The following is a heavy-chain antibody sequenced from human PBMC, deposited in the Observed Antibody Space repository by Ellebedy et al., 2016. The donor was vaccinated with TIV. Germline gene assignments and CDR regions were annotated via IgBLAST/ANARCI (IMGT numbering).Heavy chain of an antibody. J-gene: IGHJ4*02. D-gene: IGHD2-21*01. CDR3: ARDLHDVAANY. CDR1: GFTFSSYW. CDR2: IKGDGTTA. Sequence: PGGSLRLSCTASGFTFSSYWMHWFRHAPGKGLVWVSRIKGDGTTAHYADSVKGRFTVSRANAKSTLYLQMNSLRADDTAVYYCARDLHDVAANYWGQGTLVTVSS. V-gene: IGHV3-74*01.